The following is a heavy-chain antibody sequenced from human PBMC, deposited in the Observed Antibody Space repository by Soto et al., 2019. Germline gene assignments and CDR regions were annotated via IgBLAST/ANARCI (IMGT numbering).Heavy chain of an antibody. CDR3: ARVSGSYYYGMDV. Sequence: QVKLQESGPGLVKPSGTLSLTCAVSGGSISSSNWWSWVRQPPGKGLEWIGEIYHSGSTNYNPSHKSRVTISVDKSKKQFSLKLSSVTAADTAVYYCARVSGSYYYGMDVWGQGTTVTVSS. CDR1: GGSISSSNW. CDR2: IYHSGST. D-gene: IGHD1-26*01. J-gene: IGHJ6*02. V-gene: IGHV4-4*02.